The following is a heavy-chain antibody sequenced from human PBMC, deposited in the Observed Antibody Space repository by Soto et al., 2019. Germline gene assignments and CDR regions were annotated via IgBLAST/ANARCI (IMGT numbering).Heavy chain of an antibody. CDR1: GFSFSSYG. Sequence: QVQLVGSGGGVVQPGRSLRLSCAASGFSFSSYGMHWVRQAPGKGLEWVAVIWYDGSRTSYAESGKGRFTVSRDNSRKMLWLQMDSLRAEDTAVYFCARQWGEGYKVPYLDQWGQGTLVTVSS. CDR2: IWYDGSRT. J-gene: IGHJ4*02. V-gene: IGHV3-33*01. CDR3: ARQWGEGYKVPYLDQ. D-gene: IGHD1-26*01.